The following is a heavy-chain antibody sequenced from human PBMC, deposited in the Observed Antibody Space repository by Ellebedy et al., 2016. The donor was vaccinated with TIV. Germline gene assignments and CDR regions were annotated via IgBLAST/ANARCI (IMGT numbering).Heavy chain of an antibody. Sequence: GESLKISCKGSEYSFIHYWISWVRQMPGKGLEWMGRIDPSDPSGSYTTYSPSSQGHVTISVDKSITTAYLEWSSLKASDTAMYYCARHELGSNAAFDYWGQGTPVTVSS. CDR3: ARHELGSNAAFDY. D-gene: IGHD1-26*01. CDR2: IDPSDPSGSYT. V-gene: IGHV5-10-1*01. CDR1: EYSFIHYW. J-gene: IGHJ4*02.